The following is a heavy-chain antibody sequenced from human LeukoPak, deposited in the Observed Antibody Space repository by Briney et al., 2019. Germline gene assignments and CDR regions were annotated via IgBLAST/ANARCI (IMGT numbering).Heavy chain of an antibody. D-gene: IGHD3-10*01. J-gene: IGHJ5*02. CDR1: GDSISSYY. V-gene: IGHV4-59*01. CDR3: ARADPNASGYFYRFNWFDP. CDR2: IYSSGST. Sequence: SETLSLTCTVSGDSISSYYWNWVRRPRGKGLEWIGNIYSSGSTDYNPSLKSRVTISLDTSKFQFSLRLNSVTAADTAVYYCARADPNASGYFYRFNWFDPWGQGTLVTVSS.